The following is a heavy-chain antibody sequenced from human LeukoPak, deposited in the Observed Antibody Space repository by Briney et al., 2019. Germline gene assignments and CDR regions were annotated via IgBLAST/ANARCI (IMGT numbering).Heavy chain of an antibody. CDR2: IIPILGTA. Sequence: SVKVSCKASGGTFSSYAISWVRQAPGQGLEWMGGIIPILGTANYAQKFQGRVTITADESTSTAYMELSSLRSEDTAVYYCAGYPEGPVVPAAMGSDYYYYMDVRGKGTTVTVSS. J-gene: IGHJ6*03. V-gene: IGHV1-69*13. CDR1: GGTFSSYA. CDR3: AGYPEGPVVPAAMGSDYYYYMDV. D-gene: IGHD2-2*01.